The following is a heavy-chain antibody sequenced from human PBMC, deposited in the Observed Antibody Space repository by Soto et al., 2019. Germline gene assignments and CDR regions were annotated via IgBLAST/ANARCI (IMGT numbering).Heavy chain of an antibody. J-gene: IGHJ4*02. CDR3: ARDPYDSSGYSSAPRFDY. Sequence: GGSLRLSCAASGFTFSSYEMNWVRQAPGKGLEWVSYISSSGSTIYYTESVKGRFTIARDNAKNSLYLQMNSLRAEDTAVYYCARDPYDSSGYSSAPRFDYWGQGTLVTVSS. CDR1: GFTFSSYE. D-gene: IGHD3-22*01. CDR2: ISSSGSTI. V-gene: IGHV3-48*03.